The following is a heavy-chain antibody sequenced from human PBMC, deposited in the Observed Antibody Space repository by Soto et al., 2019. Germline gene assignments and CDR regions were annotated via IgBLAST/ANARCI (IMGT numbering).Heavy chain of an antibody. D-gene: IGHD2-15*01. Sequence: TLSLTCAVYGGSFSGYYWSWIRQPPGKGLEWIGEINHSGSTNYNPSLKSRVTISVDTSKNQFSLKLSSVTAADTAVYYCARGGGSCYDYWGQGTLVTVSS. CDR2: INHSGST. V-gene: IGHV4-34*01. CDR1: GGSFSGYY. CDR3: ARGGGSCYDY. J-gene: IGHJ4*02.